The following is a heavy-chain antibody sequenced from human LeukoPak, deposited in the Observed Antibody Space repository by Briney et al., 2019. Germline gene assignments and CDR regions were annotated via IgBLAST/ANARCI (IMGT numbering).Heavy chain of an antibody. CDR3: ARGRPAGYCSGGSCYKLRAFDI. J-gene: IGHJ3*02. CDR2: FFHSGNT. Sequence: GSLRLSCAASGFTFSSYGMSWVRQAPGKGLEWSGSFFHSGNTYYNPSLKSRVTISVDTSKNQFSLKLSSVTAADTAVYYCARGRPAGYCSGGSCYKLRAFDIWGQGTMVTVS. V-gene: IGHV4-38-2*01. CDR1: GFTFSSYG. D-gene: IGHD2-15*01.